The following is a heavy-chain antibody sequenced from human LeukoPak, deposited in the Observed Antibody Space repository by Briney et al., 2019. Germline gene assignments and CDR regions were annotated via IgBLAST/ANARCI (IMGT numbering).Heavy chain of an antibody. CDR2: ISISSSYI. CDR3: ARDEYGRSSRDGAFDM. Sequence: GGALRLSCAASGFTFISHCMTWVRRAPGKGLEWVSSISISSSYIYYADSVKGRFTISRDNRKNSIYLQMNSLRAEDTAVYYCARDEYGRSSRDGAFDMWGQGTMVTVSS. D-gene: IGHD4/OR15-4a*01. V-gene: IGHV3-21*01. CDR1: GFTFISHC. J-gene: IGHJ3*02.